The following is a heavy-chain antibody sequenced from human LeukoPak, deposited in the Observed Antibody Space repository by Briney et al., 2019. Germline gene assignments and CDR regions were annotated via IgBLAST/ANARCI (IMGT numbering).Heavy chain of an antibody. CDR2: ITGSGGAT. CDR3: ASPLTYCGGDCYSY. J-gene: IGHJ4*02. Sequence: GGSLRLSCAASGFTFSTYAVNWVRQAPGKGLEWVSAITGSGGATYYADSVKGRFTISRDNSKNTLYLQMNSLRAEDTAVYYCASPLTYCGGDCYSYWGQGTLVTVSS. D-gene: IGHD2-21*02. V-gene: IGHV3-23*01. CDR1: GFTFSTYA.